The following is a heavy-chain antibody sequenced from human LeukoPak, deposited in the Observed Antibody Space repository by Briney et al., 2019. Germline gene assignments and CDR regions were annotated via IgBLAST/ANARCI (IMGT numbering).Heavy chain of an antibody. CDR3: AKDIGVGSCNGCLFDY. V-gene: IGHV3-21*04. D-gene: IGHD2-15*01. CDR1: GFTFSSYS. Sequence: GGSLRLSCAASGFTFSSYSMNWVRQAPGKGLEWVSSISSSSLYIYYADSVKGRFTISRDNSKNSLYLQMNSLRTEDTALYYCAKDIGVGSCNGCLFDYWGQGTLVTVSS. CDR2: ISSSSLYI. J-gene: IGHJ4*02.